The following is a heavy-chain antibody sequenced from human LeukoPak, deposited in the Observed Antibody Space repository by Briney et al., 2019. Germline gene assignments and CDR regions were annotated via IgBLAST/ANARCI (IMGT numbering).Heavy chain of an antibody. Sequence: PSETLSLTCTVSGGSVSSGSYYWSWIRQPPGKGLEWIGYIYYSGSTNYNPSLKSRVTISVDKSKNQFSLRLSSVTAADTAVYYCARDASGWSIAYWGQGTLVTVSS. CDR3: ARDASGWSIAY. CDR1: GGSVSSGSYY. J-gene: IGHJ4*02. CDR2: IYYSGST. V-gene: IGHV4-61*01. D-gene: IGHD6-19*01.